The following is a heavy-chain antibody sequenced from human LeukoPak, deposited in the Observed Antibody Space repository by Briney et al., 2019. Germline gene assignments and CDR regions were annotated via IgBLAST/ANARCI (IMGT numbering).Heavy chain of an antibody. D-gene: IGHD3-9*01. Sequence: SETLSLTCTVSGGSISSYYWSWIRQPPGKGLEWIGYIYYSGSTNYNPSLKSRVTISVDTSKNQFSLKRSAVTAADTAVYYCAGGVRIDWSLYYFDYWGQGTLVTVSS. V-gene: IGHV4-59*01. CDR3: AGGVRIDWSLYYFDY. CDR2: IYYSGST. J-gene: IGHJ4*02. CDR1: GGSISSYY.